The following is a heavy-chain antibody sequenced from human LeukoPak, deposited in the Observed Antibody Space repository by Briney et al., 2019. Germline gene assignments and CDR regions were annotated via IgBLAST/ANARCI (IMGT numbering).Heavy chain of an antibody. CDR3: ASLSGYGMDV. Sequence: SDTLSLTCAVYGESLRGYYWSWIRQPPGKGLEWIEEINHSGRTNYNPLLKSRVTISVATYKKQFSLKLSSVTAADTAVYYCASLSGYGMDVWGQGNTVTVSS. J-gene: IGHJ6*02. V-gene: IGHV4-34*01. D-gene: IGHD2-15*01. CDR1: GESLRGYY. CDR2: INHSGRT.